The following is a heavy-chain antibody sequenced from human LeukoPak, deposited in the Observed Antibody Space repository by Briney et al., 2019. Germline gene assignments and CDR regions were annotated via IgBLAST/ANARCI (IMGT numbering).Heavy chain of an antibody. CDR2: IHPSGGST. CDR1: GYTFSSYS. D-gene: IGHD3-22*01. Sequence: ASVKVSCKASGYTFSSYSMHWVRQAPGQGLEWMGIIHPSGGSTSYAQKFQGRVTMTRDTSTSTVYMELSSLRSEDTAVYYCAREFYYESSAYGFEYWGQGTLVTVSS. CDR3: AREFYYESSAYGFEY. J-gene: IGHJ4*02. V-gene: IGHV1-46*01.